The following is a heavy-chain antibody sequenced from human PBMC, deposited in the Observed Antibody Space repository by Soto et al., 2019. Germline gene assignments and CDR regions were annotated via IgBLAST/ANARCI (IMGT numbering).Heavy chain of an antibody. Sequence: QVQLQESGPGLVKPSQTLSLTCTVSGGSISSGDYYWSWIRQPPGKGLEWIGYIYYSGSTYYNPSLKSRVTISVDTSKNQFSLKLSSVTAADTAVYYCANSLAYCGGDCYRPGFDYWGQGTLVTVSS. D-gene: IGHD2-21*02. CDR1: GGSISSGDYY. J-gene: IGHJ4*02. CDR2: IYYSGST. CDR3: ANSLAYCGGDCYRPGFDY. V-gene: IGHV4-30-4*01.